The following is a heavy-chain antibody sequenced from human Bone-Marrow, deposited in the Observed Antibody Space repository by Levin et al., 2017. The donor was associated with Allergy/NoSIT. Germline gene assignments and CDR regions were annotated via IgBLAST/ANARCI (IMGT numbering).Heavy chain of an antibody. CDR3: ARVVGDYFDS. Sequence: PSETLSLTCTVSGGSISSGGYFWTWIRQHPGKGLEWIGNIYYSGSPYHNPSLESRLIMSADTSKNQFSLRLSAVTAADTAVYYCARVVGDYFDSWGQGILVTVSS. J-gene: IGHJ4*02. D-gene: IGHD4-17*01. CDR2: IYYSGSP. V-gene: IGHV4-31*03. CDR1: GGSISSGGYF.